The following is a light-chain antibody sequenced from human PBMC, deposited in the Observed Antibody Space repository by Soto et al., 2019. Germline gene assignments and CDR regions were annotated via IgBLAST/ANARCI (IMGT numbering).Light chain of an antibody. CDR2: EGS. Sequence: LTQPPSVNESTARSTTISCTRTSSDVGSYNLVSWYQQHPGKAPKLMIYEGSKRPSGVSNRFSGSKSGNTASLTISGLQAEDEADYYCCSYAGSSTSVFGTGTKVTVL. J-gene: IGLJ1*01. CDR1: SSDVGSYNL. CDR3: CSYAGSSTSV. V-gene: IGLV2-23*01.